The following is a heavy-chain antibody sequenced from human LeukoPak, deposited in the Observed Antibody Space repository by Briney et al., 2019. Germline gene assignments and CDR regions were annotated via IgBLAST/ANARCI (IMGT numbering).Heavy chain of an antibody. J-gene: IGHJ4*02. Sequence: SETLSLTCTVSGGSVSSGSYYWSWIRQPPGKGLEWIGYIYYSGSTNYNPSLKSRVTISVDTSKNQFSLKLSSVTAADAAVYHCAREAMYSYGNNFDYWGQGTLVTVSS. CDR1: GGSVSSGSYY. CDR3: AREAMYSYGNNFDY. CDR2: IYYSGST. V-gene: IGHV4-61*01. D-gene: IGHD5-18*01.